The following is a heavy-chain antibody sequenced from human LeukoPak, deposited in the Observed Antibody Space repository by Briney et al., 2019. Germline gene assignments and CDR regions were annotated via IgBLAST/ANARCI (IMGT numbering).Heavy chain of an antibody. CDR2: IYYRGST. CDR3: AREPHRVVPDYPTHNAFDI. J-gene: IGHJ3*02. V-gene: IGHV4-59*01. D-gene: IGHD2-2*01. CDR1: GGSISSYY. Sequence: SETLSLTCTVSGGSISSYYWSWIRQPPGKGLEWVGYIYYRGSTNYNPSLKSRVTISVDTSKNQFSLKLSSVTAADTAVYYCAREPHRVVPDYPTHNAFDIWGQGTMVTVSS.